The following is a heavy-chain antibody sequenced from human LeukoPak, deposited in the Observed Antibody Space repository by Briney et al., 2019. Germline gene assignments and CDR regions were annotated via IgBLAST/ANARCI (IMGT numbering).Heavy chain of an antibody. Sequence: GRSLRLSCAASGFTFSSYGMDWVRQAPGKGLEWVSYISSSSSTIYYADSVKGRFTISRDNAKNSLYLQMNSLRDEDTAVYYCATEGIQLWSRLYYGMDVWGQGTTVTVSS. V-gene: IGHV3-48*02. CDR1: GFTFSSYG. CDR3: ATEGIQLWSRLYYGMDV. D-gene: IGHD5-18*01. CDR2: ISSSSSTI. J-gene: IGHJ6*02.